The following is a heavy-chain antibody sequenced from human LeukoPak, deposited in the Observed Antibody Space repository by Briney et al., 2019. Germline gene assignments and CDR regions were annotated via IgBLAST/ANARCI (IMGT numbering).Heavy chain of an antibody. V-gene: IGHV3-48*03. CDR1: GFTFSSYE. J-gene: IGHJ5*02. CDR2: ISSSGSII. D-gene: IGHD6-19*01. Sequence: GGSLRLSCAASGFTFSSYEMNWVRQAPGKGLEWVSYISSSGSIIYYADSVKGRFTISRDDAKNSLYLQMNSLRAEDTAVYYCARGPSVGSGWSPDLWGQGTLVTVSS. CDR3: ARGPSVGSGWSPDL.